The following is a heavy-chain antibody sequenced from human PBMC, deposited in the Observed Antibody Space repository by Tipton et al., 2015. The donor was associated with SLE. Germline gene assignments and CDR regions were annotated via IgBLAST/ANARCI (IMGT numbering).Heavy chain of an antibody. CDR2: LHHSGRS. J-gene: IGHJ3*02. CDR1: RYSISGGYY. D-gene: IGHD6-19*01. V-gene: IGHV4-38-2*02. CDR3: ARGAGDSPDAFDI. Sequence: TLSLTCTVSRYSISGGYYWGWIRQPPGKGLEWIGCLHHSGRSYYNPSLKSRVTISVDTSKNQFSLKLSSVTAADTAVYYCARGAGDSPDAFDIWGQGTMVTVPS.